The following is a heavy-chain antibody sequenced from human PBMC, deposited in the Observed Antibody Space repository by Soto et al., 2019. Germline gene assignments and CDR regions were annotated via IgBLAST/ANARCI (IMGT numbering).Heavy chain of an antibody. J-gene: IGHJ6*03. V-gene: IGHV3-23*01. CDR2: ISSSGSST. D-gene: IGHD6-6*01. Sequence: EVQLLESGGGLVQPGGSLRLSCAVSGFTFSNYAMSWVRQAPGKGLEWVSTISSSGSSTYYADSVKGRFPISRDNSKNTHYLQKNSLSAEDTAVYYCAKWIAARPDYYYYMDVWGKGTTVTVSS. CDR1: GFTFSNYA. CDR3: AKWIAARPDYYYYMDV.